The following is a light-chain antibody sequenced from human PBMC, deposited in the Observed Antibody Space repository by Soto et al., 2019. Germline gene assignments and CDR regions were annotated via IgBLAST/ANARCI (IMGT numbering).Light chain of an antibody. V-gene: IGKV1-39*01. Sequence: DIQMTQSPYSLSAAVGDRVTIACRASQNINTYLNWYQQKPGKAPKLLIFDAASLQSGVPSRFSGGGSSTDFTLTITSLQPEDFATYHCQQTSSAPFTFGPGTKVDIK. CDR3: QQTSSAPFT. J-gene: IGKJ3*01. CDR1: QNINTY. CDR2: DAA.